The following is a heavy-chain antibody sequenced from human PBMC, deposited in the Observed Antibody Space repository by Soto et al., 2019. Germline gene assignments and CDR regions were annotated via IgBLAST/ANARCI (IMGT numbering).Heavy chain of an antibody. CDR3: ARVTYDRERGNWFDP. J-gene: IGHJ5*02. V-gene: IGHV6-1*01. Sequence: SQTLSLTFAMSGESVSSNSAAWNWIRPSPSRGLEWLGRTYYRSKWYNDYAVSVKSRITINPDTSKNQFSLQLNSVTPEDTAVYYCARVTYDRERGNWFDPWGQGTLVTVSS. CDR1: GESVSSNSAA. D-gene: IGHD3-22*01. CDR2: TYYRSKWYN.